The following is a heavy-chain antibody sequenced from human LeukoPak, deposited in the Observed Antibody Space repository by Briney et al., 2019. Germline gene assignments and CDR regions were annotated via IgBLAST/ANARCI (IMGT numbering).Heavy chain of an antibody. J-gene: IGHJ4*02. CDR1: GFTFSSYW. D-gene: IGHD1-1*01. V-gene: IGHV3-74*01. Sequence: GGSLRLSCAASGFTFSSYWMHWVRQAPGKXXVWVSRINSVGSSRSYAVSVKGRFTISRDNAKNTLYLKMNSLRAEDTAVYYCARGSTDYFDYWGQGTLVPVSS. CDR2: INSVGSSR. CDR3: ARGSTDYFDY.